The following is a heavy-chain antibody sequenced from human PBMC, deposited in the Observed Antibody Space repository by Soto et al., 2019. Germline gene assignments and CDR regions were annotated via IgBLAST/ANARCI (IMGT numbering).Heavy chain of an antibody. V-gene: IGHV3-7*01. D-gene: IGHD6-25*01. J-gene: IGHJ4*02. CDR1: GFTFSAYW. CDR2: IKQAGSEK. Sequence: GGSLRLSCAASGFTFSAYWMSWVRQAPGKGLEWVANIKQAGSEKYYVDSVNGRFIISRDDAKNTLFLQVNSLRVVDTAVYYCAREKRANGYFDYWGQGTLVTVPS. CDR3: AREKRANGYFDY.